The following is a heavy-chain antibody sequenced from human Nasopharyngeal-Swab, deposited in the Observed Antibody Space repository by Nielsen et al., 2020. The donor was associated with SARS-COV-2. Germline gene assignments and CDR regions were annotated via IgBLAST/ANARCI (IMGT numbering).Heavy chain of an antibody. CDR3: ARDLDSWLDY. Sequence: GGSLRLSCAASGFTFSSYGMHWVRQAPGKGLEWVAVISYDGSNKYYADSVKGRFTISRDNSKDTLYLQMNSVGAEETAVYYCARDLDSWLDYWGQGTLVTVSS. CDR1: GFTFSSYG. CDR2: ISYDGSNK. V-gene: IGHV3-30*03. D-gene: IGHD6-13*01. J-gene: IGHJ4*02.